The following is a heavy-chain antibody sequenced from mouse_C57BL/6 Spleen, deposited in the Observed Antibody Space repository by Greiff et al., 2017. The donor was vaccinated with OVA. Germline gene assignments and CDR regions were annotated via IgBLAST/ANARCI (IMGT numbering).Heavy chain of an antibody. D-gene: IGHD3-2*02. V-gene: IGHV1-53*01. CDR2: INPSNGGT. J-gene: IGHJ3*01. Sequence: VKLMESGTELVKPGASVKLSCKASGYTFTSYWMHWVKQRPGQGLEWIGNINPSNGGTNYNEKFKSKATLTVDKSSSTAYMQLSSLTSEDSAVYYCARETAQATYFAYWGQGTLVTVSA. CDR3: ARETAQATYFAY. CDR1: GYTFTSYW.